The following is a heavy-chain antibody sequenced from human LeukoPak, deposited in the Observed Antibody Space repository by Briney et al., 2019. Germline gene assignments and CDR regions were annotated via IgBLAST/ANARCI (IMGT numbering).Heavy chain of an antibody. CDR3: ARHAYDSSGYYYSQIDY. J-gene: IGHJ4*02. V-gene: IGHV5-51*01. D-gene: IGHD3-22*01. Sequence: GESLKISCKGSGYSFTSYWIGWVRQMPGKGLEWMGIIYPGDSDTRYSPSFQGQVTISADKSISTAYLQWSSLKASGTAMYYCARHAYDSSGYYYSQIDYWGQGTLVTVSS. CDR1: GYSFTSYW. CDR2: IYPGDSDT.